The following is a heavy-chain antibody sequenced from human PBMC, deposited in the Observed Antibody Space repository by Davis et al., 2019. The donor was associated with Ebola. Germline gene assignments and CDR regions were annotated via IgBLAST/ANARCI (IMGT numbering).Heavy chain of an antibody. D-gene: IGHD6-19*01. J-gene: IGHJ4*02. V-gene: IGHV3-53*01. CDR3: AKHGYSSGLDY. CDR1: GFTVSSNY. CDR2: IYSGGST. Sequence: GESLKISCAASGFTVSSNYMSWVRQAPGKGLEWVSVIYSGGSTYYADSVKGRFTISRDNSKNTLYLQMNSLRAEDTAVYYCAKHGYSSGLDYWGQGTLVTVSS.